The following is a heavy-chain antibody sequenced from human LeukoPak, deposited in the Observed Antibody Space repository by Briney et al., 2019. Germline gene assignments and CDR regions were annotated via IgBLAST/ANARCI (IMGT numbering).Heavy chain of an antibody. CDR3: ARDDAGGDSRDYFDY. Sequence: GGSLRLSCAASGSTFSDYYMSWIRQAPGKGLEWVSYISSSGSTIYYADSVKGRFTISRDNAKNSLYLQMNSLRAEDTAVYYCARDDAGGDSRDYFDYWGQGTLVTVSS. D-gene: IGHD4-17*01. CDR1: GSTFSDYY. V-gene: IGHV3-11*01. CDR2: ISSSGSTI. J-gene: IGHJ4*02.